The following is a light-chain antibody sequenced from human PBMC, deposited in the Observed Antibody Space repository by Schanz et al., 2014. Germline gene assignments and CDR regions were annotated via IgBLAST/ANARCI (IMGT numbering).Light chain of an antibody. CDR3: QQYNNWPPVYT. CDR1: QSLSTN. Sequence: EIVLTQSPATLSMSPGDRATLSCRASQSLSTNLAWFQQKPGQAPRLLIHGASTRATGIPARFSGSGAGTEFTLTISSLQSEDFAVYFCQQYNNWPPVYTFGQGTKLEIK. V-gene: IGKV3-15*01. J-gene: IGKJ2*01. CDR2: GAS.